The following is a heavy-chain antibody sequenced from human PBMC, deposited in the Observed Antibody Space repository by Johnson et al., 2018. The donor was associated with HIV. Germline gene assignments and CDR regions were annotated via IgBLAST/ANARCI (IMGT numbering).Heavy chain of an antibody. Sequence: QVQLVESGGGVVQPWRSLRLSCAASGFTFSSYAMHWVRQAPGKGLEWVAVISYDGSNEYYTDSVKGRFTISRDNSRDTLYLQMNSLRAEDTAVYYCAKDQTYNVWSGYYGGDAFDIWGQGTMVTVSS. D-gene: IGHD3-3*01. CDR3: AKDQTYNVWSGYYGGDAFDI. V-gene: IGHV3-30-3*01. CDR1: GFTFSSYA. J-gene: IGHJ3*02. CDR2: ISYDGSNE.